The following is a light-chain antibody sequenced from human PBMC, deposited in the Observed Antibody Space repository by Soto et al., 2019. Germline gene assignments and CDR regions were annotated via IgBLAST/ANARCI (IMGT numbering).Light chain of an antibody. CDR2: DAS. CDR1: QSVSSY. Sequence: EIVLTQSPATLSLSPGEIATLSCRASQSVSSYLAWYQQKPGQAPRLLIYDASNRATGIPARFSGSGSGTDFTLTISSLEPEDFAVYYCQQRSNWPTCGQGTRREI. J-gene: IGKJ5*01. CDR3: QQRSNWPT. V-gene: IGKV3-11*01.